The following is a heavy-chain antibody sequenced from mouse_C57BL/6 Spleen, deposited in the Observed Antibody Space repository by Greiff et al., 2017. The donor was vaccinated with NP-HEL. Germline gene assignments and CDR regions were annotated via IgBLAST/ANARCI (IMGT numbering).Heavy chain of an antibody. CDR3: ARKDGRGYYFDY. D-gene: IGHD1-1*02. V-gene: IGHV1-69*01. Sequence: QVQLKQPGAELVMPGASVKLSCKASGYTFTSYWMHWVKQRPGQGLEWIGEIDPSDSYTNYNQKFKGKSTLTVDKSSSTAYMQLSSLTSEDSAVYYCARKDGRGYYFDYWGQGTTLTVSS. CDR2: IDPSDSYT. CDR1: GYTFTSYW. J-gene: IGHJ2*01.